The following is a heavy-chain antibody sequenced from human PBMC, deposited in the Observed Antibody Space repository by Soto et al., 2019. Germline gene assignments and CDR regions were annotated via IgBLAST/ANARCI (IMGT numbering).Heavy chain of an antibody. J-gene: IGHJ4*02. Sequence: QVQLQQWGAGLLKPSETLSLTCAVYGGSFSGYYWSWIRQPPGKGLERMGEINHSGSTNYNPSLKSRVTISVDTSKNQFSMKMSSVTAADPAVYYCARGRGYDYIWGSYRPYFDYWGQGTLVTVSS. CDR2: INHSGST. D-gene: IGHD3-16*02. CDR1: GGSFSGYY. CDR3: ARGRGYDYIWGSYRPYFDY. V-gene: IGHV4-34*01.